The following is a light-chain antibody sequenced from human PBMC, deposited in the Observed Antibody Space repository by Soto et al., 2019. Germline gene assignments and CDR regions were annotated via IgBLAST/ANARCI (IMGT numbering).Light chain of an antibody. Sequence: EIVMTQSPATLSVSPGERASLSCRASQSVSGNLAWYQQKPGQAPRLLIYGASTRSTGIPARFSGSGSGTEFTLTISSLQSEDFAVYYCQQYNNWPPVTFGGGTKVEIK. J-gene: IGKJ4*01. V-gene: IGKV3-15*01. CDR3: QQYNNWPPVT. CDR2: GAS. CDR1: QSVSGN.